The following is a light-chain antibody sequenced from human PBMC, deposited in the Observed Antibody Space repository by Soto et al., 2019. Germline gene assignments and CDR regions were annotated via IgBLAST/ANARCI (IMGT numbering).Light chain of an antibody. J-gene: IGLJ1*01. V-gene: IGLV2-14*01. Sequence: XSVLTQPASVSESPGQSITISCTGTSSDVGGYNYVSWYQQHPGKAPKLMIYDVSNRPSGVSNRFSGSKSGNTASLTISGLQAEDEADYYCSSYTSSSTLYVFGTGTKATVL. CDR1: SSDVGGYNY. CDR3: SSYTSSSTLYV. CDR2: DVS.